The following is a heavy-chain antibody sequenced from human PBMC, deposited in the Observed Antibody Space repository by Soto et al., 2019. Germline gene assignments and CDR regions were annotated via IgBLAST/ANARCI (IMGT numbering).Heavy chain of an antibody. CDR2: ISAYNGNT. J-gene: IGHJ4*02. Sequence: QVQLVQSGAEVKKPGASVKVSCKASGYTFTSYAISWVRQAPGQGLEWMGWISAYNGNTNYAQKLQGRVTMTTDTAPSSAYLELRSLRYDDTAVYYSTRDAPPADYWGQGTLVTVSS. CDR1: GYTFTSYA. CDR3: TRDAPPADY. V-gene: IGHV1-18*01.